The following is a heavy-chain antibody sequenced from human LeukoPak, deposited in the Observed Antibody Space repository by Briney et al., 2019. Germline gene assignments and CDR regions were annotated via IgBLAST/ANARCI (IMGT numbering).Heavy chain of an antibody. CDR1: GFTFSSYA. V-gene: IGHV3-23*01. Sequence: GGSLRLSCAASGFTFSSYAMSWVRQAPGKGLEWVSAISGSGGSTYYADSVKGRFTISRDNAKNTVYLQMNSLRVEDTAVYYCARVYETNCYLYWGQGSLVTVSS. CDR3: ARVYETNCYLY. J-gene: IGHJ4*02. D-gene: IGHD3-22*01. CDR2: ISGSGGST.